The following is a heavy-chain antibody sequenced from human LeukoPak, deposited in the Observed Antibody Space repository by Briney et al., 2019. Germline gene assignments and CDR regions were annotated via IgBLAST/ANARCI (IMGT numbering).Heavy chain of an antibody. CDR3: ARSGGLGSGSTTYYYYYGMDV. Sequence: SETLSLTCTVSGGSISSYYWSWIRQPPGKGLEWIGYIYYSGSTNYNPSLKSRVTISVDTSKNQFSLKLSSVTAADTAVYYCARSGGLGSGSTTYYYYYGMDVWGQGTLVTVSS. V-gene: IGHV4-59*01. J-gene: IGHJ6*02. CDR1: GGSISSYY. CDR2: IYYSGST. D-gene: IGHD3-10*01.